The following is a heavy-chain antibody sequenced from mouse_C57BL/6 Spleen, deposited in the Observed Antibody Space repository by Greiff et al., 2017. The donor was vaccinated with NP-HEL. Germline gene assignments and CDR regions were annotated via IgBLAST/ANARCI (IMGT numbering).Heavy chain of an antibody. D-gene: IGHD2-4*01. Sequence: QVQLKESGPELVKPGASVQISCKASGYAFSSSWMNWVKQRPGKGLEWIGRIYPGDGDTNYNGKFKGKATLTADKSSSTAYMQLSSLTSEDSAVYFCARGRLRTGYAMDYWGQGTSVTVSS. J-gene: IGHJ4*01. CDR2: IYPGDGDT. CDR1: GYAFSSSW. CDR3: ARGRLRTGYAMDY. V-gene: IGHV1-82*01.